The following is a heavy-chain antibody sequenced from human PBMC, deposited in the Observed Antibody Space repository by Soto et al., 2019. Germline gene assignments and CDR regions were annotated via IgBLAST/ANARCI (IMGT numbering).Heavy chain of an antibody. CDR1: GFTFSSYA. V-gene: IGHV3-23*01. CDR2: ISGSGGST. CDR3: ANSVLLWFGEADY. Sequence: EVQLLESGGGLVQPGGFLRLSCAASGFTFSSYAMSWVRQAPGKGLEWVSAISGSGGSTYYADSVKGRFTISRDNSKNTLYLQINSLRAEDTAVYYCANSVLLWFGEADYWGQGTLVTVSS. J-gene: IGHJ4*02. D-gene: IGHD3-10*01.